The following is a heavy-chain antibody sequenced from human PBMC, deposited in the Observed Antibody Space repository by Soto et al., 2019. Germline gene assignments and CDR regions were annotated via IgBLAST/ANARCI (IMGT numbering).Heavy chain of an antibody. CDR3: ARGSIAAAGGGGDY. J-gene: IGHJ4*02. CDR2: ISSSSSYT. D-gene: IGHD6-13*01. CDR1: GFTFSDYY. Sequence: GGSLRLSCAASGFTFSDYYMSWIRQAPGKGLEWVSYISSSSSYTNYADSVKGRFTISRDNAKNSLYLPMNSLRAEDTAVYYCARGSIAAAGGGGDYWGQGTLVTVSS. V-gene: IGHV3-11*06.